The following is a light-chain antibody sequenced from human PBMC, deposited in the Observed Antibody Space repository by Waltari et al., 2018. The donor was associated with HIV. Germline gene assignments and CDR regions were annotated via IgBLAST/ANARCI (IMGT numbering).Light chain of an antibody. CDR1: RLGEPS. J-gene: IGLJ2*01. Sequence: SYELTPPPSVSVTPGQTARITSPGARLGEPSACWYKQKPGQSPVLVIYYDSRRPSGIPERFSGSNSGNTATLTISGTQAMDEADYYCQAWDSNTVVFGGGTKLTVL. CDR3: QAWDSNTVV. V-gene: IGLV3-1*01. CDR2: YDS.